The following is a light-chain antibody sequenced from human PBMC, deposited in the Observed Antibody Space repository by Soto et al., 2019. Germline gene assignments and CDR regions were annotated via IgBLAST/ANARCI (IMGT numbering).Light chain of an antibody. CDR3: MQALQTPRT. CDR2: MGS. CDR1: QSLLHKNGNKY. Sequence: DIVMTQSPLSLPFTPGESASISCRSSQSLLHKNGNKYFNWYXQKPGKSPQXXXYMGSKRASGVPDRCSGSGSGTYFTLKISRVEAEDAGVYYCMQALQTPRTFGQGTKVDIK. V-gene: IGKV2-28*01. J-gene: IGKJ1*01.